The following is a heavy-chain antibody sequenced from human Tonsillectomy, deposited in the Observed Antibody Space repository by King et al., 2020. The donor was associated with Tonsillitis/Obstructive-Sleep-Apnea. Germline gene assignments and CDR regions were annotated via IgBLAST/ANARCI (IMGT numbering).Heavy chain of an antibody. Sequence: EVQLVESGGGLVQPGRSLRLSCAASGFTFDDYAMHWVRQAPGKGLEWVSGISWNSGSIGYADSVKGRFNISRENAKNSMYLQMNSQRAEDTALYYCAKDIQPRRRSTSISPWFDPWGQGTLVTVSS. V-gene: IGHV3-9*01. CDR3: AKDIQPRRRSTSISPWFDP. CDR1: GFTFDDYA. CDR2: ISWNSGSI. D-gene: IGHD2-2*01. J-gene: IGHJ5*02.